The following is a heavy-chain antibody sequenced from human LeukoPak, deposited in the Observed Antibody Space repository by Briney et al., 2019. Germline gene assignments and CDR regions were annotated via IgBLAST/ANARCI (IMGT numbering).Heavy chain of an antibody. D-gene: IGHD5/OR15-5a*01. J-gene: IGHJ4*02. CDR1: GGSFSGYY. V-gene: IGHV4-34*01. Sequence: SETLSLTCAVYGGSFSGYYWSWIRQPPGKGLEWIGEINHSGSTNYNPSLKSRVTISVDTSKNHFSLKLSSVTAADTAVYYCARHLHSTIPGRPFDYWGQGTLVTVSS. CDR3: ARHLHSTIPGRPFDY. CDR2: INHSGST.